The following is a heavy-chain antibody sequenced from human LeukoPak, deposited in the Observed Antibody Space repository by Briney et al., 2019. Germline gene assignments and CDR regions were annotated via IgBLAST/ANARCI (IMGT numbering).Heavy chain of an antibody. CDR3: AREGYSYGYSYYYYYMDV. D-gene: IGHD5-18*01. V-gene: IGHV1-18*01. CDR1: GYTFTSYG. Sequence: ASVKVSCKASGYTFTSYGISWVRQAPGQGLEWMGWISAYNGNTNYAQKLQGRVTMTTDTSTSTAYMELSSLRSEDTAVYYCAREGYSYGYSYYYYYMDVWGKGTTVTISS. J-gene: IGHJ6*03. CDR2: ISAYNGNT.